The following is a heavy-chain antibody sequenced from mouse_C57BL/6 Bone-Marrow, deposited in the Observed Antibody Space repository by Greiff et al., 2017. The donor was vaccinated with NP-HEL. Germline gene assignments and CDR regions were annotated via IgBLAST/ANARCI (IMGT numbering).Heavy chain of an antibody. Sequence: VQLKESGPGLAKPSQTLSLTCSVTGYSITSDYWNWIRKFPGNKLEYMGYISYSGSTYYNPSLKSRISITRDTSKNQYYLQLNSVTTEDTATYYCARYHYYGSSYPYYFDYWGQGTTLTVSS. CDR2: ISYSGST. CDR3: ARYHYYGSSYPYYFDY. J-gene: IGHJ2*01. D-gene: IGHD1-1*01. V-gene: IGHV3-8*01. CDR1: GYSITSDY.